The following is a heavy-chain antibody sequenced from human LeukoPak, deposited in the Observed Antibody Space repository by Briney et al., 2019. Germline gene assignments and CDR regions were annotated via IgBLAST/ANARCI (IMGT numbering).Heavy chain of an antibody. D-gene: IGHD3-10*01. V-gene: IGHV4-59*01. CDR3: ARDDYRGVTNFDP. CDR2: ISYAGST. J-gene: IGHJ5*02. Sequence: PSETLSLTCTVSGGSISPYFWSWIRQPPGKGLEWIGYISYAGSTNYNPSLKSRVTISVDTSKNQFSLQLTSVTAADTAVYYCARDDYRGVTNFDPWGQGTLVTVSS. CDR1: GGSISPYF.